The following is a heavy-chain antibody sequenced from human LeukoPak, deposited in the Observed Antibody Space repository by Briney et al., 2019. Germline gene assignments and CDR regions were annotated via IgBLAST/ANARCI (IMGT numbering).Heavy chain of an antibody. Sequence: SETLSLTCTVSGGSISSNTYYWGWIRQPPGKGLDWIGSINYSGNTYYNPSLKSRATISVDTSKNQFSLELSSVTAADTAVYYCARVNIEVVPSANFDYWGQGTLVTVA. CDR1: GGSISSNTYY. CDR2: INYSGNT. J-gene: IGHJ4*02. CDR3: ARVNIEVVPSANFDY. D-gene: IGHD2-2*01. V-gene: IGHV4-39*07.